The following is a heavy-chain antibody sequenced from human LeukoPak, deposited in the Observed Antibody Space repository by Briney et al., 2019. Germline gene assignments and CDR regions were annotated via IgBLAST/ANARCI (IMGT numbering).Heavy chain of an antibody. CDR1: GFTFSSYA. V-gene: IGHV3-30*04. CDR3: AKDGAVSDFHGMDV. J-gene: IGHJ6*02. Sequence: GGSLRLSCAASGFTFSSYAVHWVRQAPGKGLEWVAVISYDGRNKYYADSVKGRFTISRDNSKNTLYLQMNSLRAEDTAVYYCAKDGAVSDFHGMDVWGQGTTVTVSS. D-gene: IGHD3-3*01. CDR2: ISYDGRNK.